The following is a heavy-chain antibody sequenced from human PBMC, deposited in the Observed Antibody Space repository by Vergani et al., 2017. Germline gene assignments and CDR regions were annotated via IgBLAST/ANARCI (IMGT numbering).Heavy chain of an antibody. CDR3: AKARDPNCKGGNCYSYYYGLDL. D-gene: IGHD2-21*01. CDR1: GFTFSSFA. V-gene: IGHV3-23*01. Sequence: EVQLLESGGNLIQPGGSLRLSCGASGFTFSSFAMTWVRLAPGKGLQWVSAISGIGGNTFYTDSVKGRFTISRDNSKDTLYLQMNSLRVEDTAIYYCAKARDPNCKGGNCYSYYYGLDLWGQGTTVTVSS. J-gene: IGHJ6*02. CDR2: ISGIGGNT.